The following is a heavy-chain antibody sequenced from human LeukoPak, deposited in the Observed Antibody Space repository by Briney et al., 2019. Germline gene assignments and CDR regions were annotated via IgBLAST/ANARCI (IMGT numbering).Heavy chain of an antibody. J-gene: IGHJ6*02. CDR3: ARDRRYYDSSGTVYYDGMDV. CDR2: IYHDETT. V-gene: IGHV4/OR15-8*01. Sequence: SETLSLTCIVSGGSIRSGTWWNWVRQPPGKGLEWIGEIYHDETTNYSPSLKSRVTMSVDKSKNHFSLKLSSVTAADTAVYYCARDRRYYDSSGTVYYDGMDVWGQGTMVTVSS. CDR1: GGSIRSGTW. D-gene: IGHD3-22*01.